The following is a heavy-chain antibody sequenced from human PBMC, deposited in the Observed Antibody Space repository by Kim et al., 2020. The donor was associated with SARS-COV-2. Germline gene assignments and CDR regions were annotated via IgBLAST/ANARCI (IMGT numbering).Heavy chain of an antibody. J-gene: IGHJ4*02. CDR3: ARSNSGRAAVKVDS. D-gene: IGHD6-13*01. V-gene: IGHV3-7*03. CDR1: GFTFSSYW. Sequence: GGSLRLSCAASGFTFSSYWMSWVRQAPEKGLEWVANINQDGSEIYYVESVRGRFTISRDNAKNLLYLQMNGLRAEDTAVYYCARSNSGRAAVKVDSWGQGTLVTVSS. CDR2: INQDGSEI.